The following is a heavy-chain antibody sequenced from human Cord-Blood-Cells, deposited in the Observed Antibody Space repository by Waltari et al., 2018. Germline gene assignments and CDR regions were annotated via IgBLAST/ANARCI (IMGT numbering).Heavy chain of an antibody. D-gene: IGHD3-3*01. V-gene: IGHV3-21*01. CDR3: ARVADYDFDY. CDR2: ISSSSSDI. Sequence: EVQLVESGGGLVKPGGSLRLSCAASGFTFSSYSMHWVRQAPGKGLEWVSAISSSSSDIYDADSGKGRVTIAGGNAKNSRYLQMNSLRAEDTAVYYCARVADYDFDYWGQGTLVTVSS. CDR1: GFTFSSYS. J-gene: IGHJ4*02.